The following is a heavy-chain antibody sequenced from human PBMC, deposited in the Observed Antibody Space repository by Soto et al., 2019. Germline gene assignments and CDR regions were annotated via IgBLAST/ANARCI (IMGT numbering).Heavy chain of an antibody. CDR2: ISAYNGNT. CDR1: GYTFTNYA. CDR3: ARDSPPVDY. V-gene: IGHV1-18*01. J-gene: IGHJ4*02. Sequence: QVQLVQSGAEVKKPGASVKVSCKASGYTFTNYAISWVRQAPGQGLEWMGWISAYNGNTNYAQKLQGTVTMTTDTSTSTEYMDLRSLRTDDTALYYCARDSPPVDYWGQGTLVTVSS.